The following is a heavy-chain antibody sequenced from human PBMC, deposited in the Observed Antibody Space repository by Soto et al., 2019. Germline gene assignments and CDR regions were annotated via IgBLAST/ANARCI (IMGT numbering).Heavy chain of an antibody. V-gene: IGHV4-4*07. Sequence: SDTLSLTCTVSCGSISSYYWTWIGQPSGKGLEWIGRIYTSGSTNYNPSLKSRVTMSVDTSKNQFSLKLSSVTAADTAVYYCARDLKFGQADYWGQGSQVTVS. CDR2: IYTSGST. CDR3: ARDLKFGQADY. J-gene: IGHJ4*02. CDR1: CGSISSYY. D-gene: IGHD3-10*01.